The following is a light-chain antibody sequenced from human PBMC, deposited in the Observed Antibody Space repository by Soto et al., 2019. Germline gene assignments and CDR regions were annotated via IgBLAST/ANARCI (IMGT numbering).Light chain of an antibody. CDR2: GAT. CDR1: QSVSSSY. V-gene: IGKV3-20*01. CDR3: QQYGSSPFT. J-gene: IGKJ3*01. Sequence: EIVLTQSPGTVSLSPGERATLSCRASQSVSSSYLAWYKQNPGQAPRLLIFGATSRATGIPDRFSGSGSGTDFTLTISRLEPEDFAVYYCQQYGSSPFTFGPGTKVDVK.